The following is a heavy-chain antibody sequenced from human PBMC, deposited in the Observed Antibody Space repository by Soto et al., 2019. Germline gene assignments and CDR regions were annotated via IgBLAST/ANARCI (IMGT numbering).Heavy chain of an antibody. V-gene: IGHV1-18*01. CDR2: VSAYNGNT. J-gene: IGHJ5*02. D-gene: IGHD3-22*01. CDR1: GYTFTNYG. Sequence: ASVKVSCKASGYTFTNYGISWVRQAPGQGLEWMGWVSAYNGNTNYAQKLQGRVTMTTDTSTNTAYMDLRSLRSDDTAVYYCASSPGGDDDSSGYLSWGQGTMGTVSS. CDR3: ASSPGGDDDSSGYLS.